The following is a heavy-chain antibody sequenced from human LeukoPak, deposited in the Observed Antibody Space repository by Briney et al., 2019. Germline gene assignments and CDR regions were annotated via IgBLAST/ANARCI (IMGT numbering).Heavy chain of an antibody. CDR3: ARHYLSDGILSTFDP. Sequence: KSSETLSLTCTVSGGSISSSPYYWGWIRQPPGKGLEWIGTIYYRGSTYSNPSLNSRVTISLDTSKNQFSLRPRSVTAADTALYYCARHYLSDGILSTFDPWGQGTLVTVSS. V-gene: IGHV4-39*01. J-gene: IGHJ5*02. CDR1: GGSISSSPYY. D-gene: IGHD2-2*01. CDR2: IYYRGST.